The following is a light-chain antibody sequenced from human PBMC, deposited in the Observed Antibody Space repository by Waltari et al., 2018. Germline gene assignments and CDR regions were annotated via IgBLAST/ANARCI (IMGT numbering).Light chain of an antibody. CDR3: QQAQNFPLT. Sequence: DIQMTQFPASLSASAGDRVTITCRASQSINNWLAWYQVRPGEAPKLLIYGASSLQGGVPSRFSGSGSGTDFTLTIDNLQPEDFATYYCQQAQNFPLTFGPGTRVDVK. CDR1: QSINNW. CDR2: GAS. J-gene: IGKJ3*01. V-gene: IGKV1-12*01.